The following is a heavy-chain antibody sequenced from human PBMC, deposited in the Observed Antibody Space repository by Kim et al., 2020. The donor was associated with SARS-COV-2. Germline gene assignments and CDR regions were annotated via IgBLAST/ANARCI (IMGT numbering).Heavy chain of an antibody. CDR2: ISSSGSTI. J-gene: IGHJ6*03. CDR3: ARDPDPYCSSTSCYYYYYMDV. Sequence: GGSLRLSCAASGFTFSDYYMSWIRQAPGKGLEWVSYISSSGSTIYYADSVKGRFTISRDNAKNSLYLQMNSLRAEDTAVYYCARDPDPYCSSTSCYYYYYMDVWGKGPTVTVSS. V-gene: IGHV3-11*01. CDR1: GFTFSDYY. D-gene: IGHD2-2*01.